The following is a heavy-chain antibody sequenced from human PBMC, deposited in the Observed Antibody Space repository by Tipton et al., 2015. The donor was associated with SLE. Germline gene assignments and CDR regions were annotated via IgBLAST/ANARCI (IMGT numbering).Heavy chain of an antibody. CDR2: IYSGGST. CDR3: ARTADCSSTSCYTGGGYFQH. D-gene: IGHD2-2*02. Sequence: SLRLSCAASGFTVSSNYMSWVRQAPGKGLEWVSVIYSGGSTYYADSVKGRFTISRDNSKNTLYLQMNSLRAEDTAVYYCARTADCSSTSCYTGGGYFQHWGQGTLVTVSS. J-gene: IGHJ1*01. V-gene: IGHV3-66*01. CDR1: GFTVSSNY.